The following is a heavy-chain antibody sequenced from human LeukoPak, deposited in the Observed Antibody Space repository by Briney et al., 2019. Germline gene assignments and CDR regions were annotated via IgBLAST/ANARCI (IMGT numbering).Heavy chain of an antibody. CDR1: GFTFSSYV. D-gene: IGHD3-10*01. CDR2: VSAHGLDK. CDR3: ARAFTPGIRKALWIGDSL. V-gene: IGHV3-30*04. Sequence: PGGSLRLSCAASGFTFSSYVMHWVRQAPGKGLEWLAVVSAHGLDKFYASSVRGRFTISKDTSKNTLSLQMNSLRSDDSGVYYCARAFTPGIRKALWIGDSLWDQGTLVTVSS. J-gene: IGHJ4*02.